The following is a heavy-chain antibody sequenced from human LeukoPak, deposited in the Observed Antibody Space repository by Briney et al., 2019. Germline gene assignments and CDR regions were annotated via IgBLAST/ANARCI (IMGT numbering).Heavy chain of an antibody. J-gene: IGHJ6*03. CDR1: GYTFTSYA. V-gene: IGHV1-18*01. Sequence: RASVKVSCKASGYTFTSYAMHWVRQAPGQRLEWMGWISAYSGNTNYAQKLQGRVTMTTDTSTSTAYMELRSLRSDDTAVYYCARALDSSGYELDLYYMDVWGKGTTVTISS. CDR2: ISAYSGNT. D-gene: IGHD3-22*01. CDR3: ARALDSSGYELDLYYMDV.